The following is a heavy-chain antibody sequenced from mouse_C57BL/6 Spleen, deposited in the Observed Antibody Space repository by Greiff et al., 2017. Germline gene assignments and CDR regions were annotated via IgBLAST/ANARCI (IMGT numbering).Heavy chain of an antibody. V-gene: IGHV5-17*01. D-gene: IGHD1-1*01. CDR1: GFTFSDYG. CDR3: ARNYYGSSSTDWYFDV. CDR2: ISSGSSTI. Sequence: EVQLVESGGGLVKPGGSLKLSCAASGFTFSDYGMHWVRQAPEKGLEWVAYISSGSSTIYYADTVKGRFTISRDNAKNTLFLQMTSLRSEDTAMYYCARNYYGSSSTDWYFDVWGTGTTVTVSS. J-gene: IGHJ1*03.